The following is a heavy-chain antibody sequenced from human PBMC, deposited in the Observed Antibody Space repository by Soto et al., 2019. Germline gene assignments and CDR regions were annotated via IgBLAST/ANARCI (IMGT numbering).Heavy chain of an antibody. V-gene: IGHV4-61*01. CDR3: ASYSSGWYAVSD. D-gene: IGHD6-19*01. CDR2: IYYSGST. J-gene: IGHJ4*02. Sequence: QVQLQESGPGLVKPSETLSLTCTVSGGSVSSGSYYWSWIRQPPGKGLEWIGYIYYSGSTNYNPSLKSRVTIPVDRSTNQCSLKLSSVTAADTAVYYCASYSSGWYAVSDWGQGPLVTVSS. CDR1: GGSVSSGSYY.